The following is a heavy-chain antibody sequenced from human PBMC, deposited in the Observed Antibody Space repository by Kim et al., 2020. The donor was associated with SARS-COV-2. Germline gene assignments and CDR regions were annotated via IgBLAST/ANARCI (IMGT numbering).Heavy chain of an antibody. V-gene: IGHV4-39*01. D-gene: IGHD5-18*01. CDR3: ATGGIQLCLSSYYFDY. Sequence: PSRTSRVNISVDTSKNQFSLKLSAVTAADTAVYYCATGGIQLCLSSYYFDYWGQGTLVTVSS. J-gene: IGHJ4*02.